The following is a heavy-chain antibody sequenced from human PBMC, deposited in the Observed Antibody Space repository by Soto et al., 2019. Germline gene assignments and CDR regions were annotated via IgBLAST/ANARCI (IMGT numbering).Heavy chain of an antibody. Sequence: QVQLVESGGRVVQPGKSLRLSCAASGFTFSAYGVHWVRLAPGKGLEWVAVVSFAERNKFYADPVQGRFTISRDNSQNTVYLQMNSLRTEDTAVYYCAVLTVEPAMDDLDKWGQGTLVTVSS. CDR3: AVLTVEPAMDDLDK. V-gene: IGHV3-30*03. CDR1: GFTFSAYG. CDR2: VSFAERNK. J-gene: IGHJ4*02. D-gene: IGHD1-1*01.